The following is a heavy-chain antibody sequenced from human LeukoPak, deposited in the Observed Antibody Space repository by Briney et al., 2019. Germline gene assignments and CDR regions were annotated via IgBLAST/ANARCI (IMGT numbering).Heavy chain of an antibody. J-gene: IGHJ3*02. D-gene: IGHD6-25*01. CDR1: GFTFDDYA. CDR2: ISWNSGSI. V-gene: IGHV3-9*01. CDR3: AKMRPAVDAFDI. Sequence: SGGSLRLSCAASGFTFDDYAMHWVRHAPGKGLEWVSGISWNSGSIGYADSVKGRFTISRDNAKNSLYLQMNSLRAEDTALYYCAKMRPAVDAFDIWGQGTMVTVSS.